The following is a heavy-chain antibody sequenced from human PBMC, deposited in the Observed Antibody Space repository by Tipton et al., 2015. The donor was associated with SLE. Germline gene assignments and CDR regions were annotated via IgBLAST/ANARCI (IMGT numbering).Heavy chain of an antibody. CDR2: VSYSGST. CDR1: GVSMSTHY. J-gene: IGHJ4*02. CDR3: ARLPDYFDH. Sequence: TLSLTCTVSGVSMSTHYWTWIRQPPGKGLEWIGYVSYSGSTNYNPSLQSRVTISVDTSKSQFSLKLRSVTAADTAVYYCARLPDYFDHWGQGALVTVSS. V-gene: IGHV4-59*11.